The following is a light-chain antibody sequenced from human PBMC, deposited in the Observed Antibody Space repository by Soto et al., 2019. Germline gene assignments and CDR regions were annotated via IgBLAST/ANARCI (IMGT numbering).Light chain of an antibody. CDR2: GAS. CDR3: QHYGGSPPWP. Sequence: EIVLTQSPGTLSLSPGERATLSCRASRSINRYYLAWYQQKPGQAPRLLIYGASSRLTGIPDRFSGSGSGTDFTLTISRLEPEDFAVYSCQHYGGSPPWPFGQGTKVEIK. CDR1: RSINRYY. V-gene: IGKV3-20*01. J-gene: IGKJ1*01.